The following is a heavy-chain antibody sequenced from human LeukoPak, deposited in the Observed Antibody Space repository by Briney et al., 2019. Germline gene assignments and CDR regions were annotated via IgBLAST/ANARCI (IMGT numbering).Heavy chain of an antibody. CDR2: ISGSGGST. Sequence: PGGTLRLSCAASGFTFSSYGMSWVRQAPGKGLEWVSAISGSGGSTYYADSVKGRFTISRDNSKNTLYLQMNSLRAEDTAVYYCAKDLMFDTMVRGVIAISDAFDIWGQGTMVTVSS. CDR3: AKDLMFDTMVRGVIAISDAFDI. CDR1: GFTFSSYG. J-gene: IGHJ3*02. D-gene: IGHD3-10*01. V-gene: IGHV3-23*01.